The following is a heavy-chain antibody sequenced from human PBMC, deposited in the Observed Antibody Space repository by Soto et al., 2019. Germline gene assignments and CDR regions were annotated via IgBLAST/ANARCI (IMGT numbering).Heavy chain of an antibody. CDR2: MNPNSGNT. CDR1: GYTFTSYD. V-gene: IGHV1-8*01. D-gene: IGHD6-13*01. CDR3: ARERSAAGTGWFEP. Sequence: QVQLVQSGAEVKKPGASVKVSCKASGYTFTSYDMNWVRQATGQGLEWMGWMNPNSGNTGYAQKFQGRVTMTRNTSISTAYMELSSLRSEYTAVYYCARERSAAGTGWFEPWGQGTLVTVYS. J-gene: IGHJ5*02.